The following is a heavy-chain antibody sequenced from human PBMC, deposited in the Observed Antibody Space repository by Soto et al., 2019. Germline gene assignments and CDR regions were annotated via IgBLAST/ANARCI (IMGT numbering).Heavy chain of an antibody. CDR3: ARLSLTTVIWFDP. Sequence: QLQLQESGPGLVKPSATLSLTCTVSGGSISSSSYYWGWIRQPPGKGLEWIGSIYYSGSTYYNPSLKSRVTISVDMSKHQFSLKLSSVTAADTAVYYCARLSLTTVIWFDPWGQGTLVTVSS. V-gene: IGHV4-39*01. D-gene: IGHD4-17*01. CDR2: IYYSGST. J-gene: IGHJ5*02. CDR1: GGSISSSSYY.